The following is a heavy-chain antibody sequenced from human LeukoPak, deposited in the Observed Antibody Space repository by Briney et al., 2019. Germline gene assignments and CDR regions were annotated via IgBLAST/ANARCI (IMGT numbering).Heavy chain of an antibody. D-gene: IGHD1-26*01. Sequence: GGSLRLSCAASRFTLSSYGIHWVRQAPGKGLQWVAAISDDGGNKYYSDSMKGRFTISRDNAKKSVYLQMDSLRAEDTAVYYCARAFSERYGLGYYYMDVWGKGTTVTVSS. V-gene: IGHV3-30*03. CDR2: ISDDGGNK. CDR1: RFTLSSYG. J-gene: IGHJ6*03. CDR3: ARAFSERYGLGYYYMDV.